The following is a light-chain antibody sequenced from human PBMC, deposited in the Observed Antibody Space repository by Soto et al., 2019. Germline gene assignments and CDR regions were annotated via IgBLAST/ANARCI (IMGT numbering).Light chain of an antibody. Sequence: QSALTQPPSASGSPGQSVTTSCTGTSSDVGGYNYVSWYQQHPGKAPELMIYEVSKRPSGVPDRFSGSRSGNTASLTVSGLQAEDEADYYCSSYAGYNNYVFGAGTKVTVL. CDR1: SSDVGGYNY. J-gene: IGLJ1*01. CDR3: SSYAGYNNYV. CDR2: EVS. V-gene: IGLV2-8*01.